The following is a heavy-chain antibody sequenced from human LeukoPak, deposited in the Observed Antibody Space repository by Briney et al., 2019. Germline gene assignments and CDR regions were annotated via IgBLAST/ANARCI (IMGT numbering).Heavy chain of an antibody. CDR3: ARGRTYGLGGDY. CDR2: ISSSGSTI. Sequence: PGGSLRLSCAASGFTFSSYEMNWVCQAPGKGLEWVSYISSSGSTIHYADSVKGRFTISRDSAKNSLYLQMNSLRDEDTAVYYCARGRTYGLGGDYWGQGTLVTVSS. V-gene: IGHV3-48*03. CDR1: GFTFSSYE. D-gene: IGHD3-10*01. J-gene: IGHJ4*02.